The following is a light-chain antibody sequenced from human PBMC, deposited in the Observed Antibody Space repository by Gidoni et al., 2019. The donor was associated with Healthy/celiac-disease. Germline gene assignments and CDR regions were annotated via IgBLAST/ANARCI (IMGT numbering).Light chain of an antibody. V-gene: IGKV2-28*01. J-gene: IGKJ2*01. CDR3: MQALQGYT. CDR2: LGS. Sequence: DIVMTQSPLSLPVPPGEPASISCRSSQSLLHSNGYNYWDWYLQKPGPSPQLLVYLGSNRASGVPDRFSGSGSGTDFTLKISRVEAEDVWVYHCMQALQGYTFGQGTKLEIK. CDR1: QSLLHSNGYNY.